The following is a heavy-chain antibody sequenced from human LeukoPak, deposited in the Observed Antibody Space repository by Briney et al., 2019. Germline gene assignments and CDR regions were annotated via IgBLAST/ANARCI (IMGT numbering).Heavy chain of an antibody. CDR3: ARPWGIAARTDY. CDR1: GGSFSGYY. V-gene: IGHV4-34*01. D-gene: IGHD6-6*01. Sequence: SETLSLTCAVYGGSFSGYYWSWIRQPPGKGLEWIGEINHSGSTNYNPSLKSRVTISVDTSKNQFSLKLSSVTAADTAVYYCARPWGIAARTDYWGQGTLVTVSS. J-gene: IGHJ4*02. CDR2: INHSGST.